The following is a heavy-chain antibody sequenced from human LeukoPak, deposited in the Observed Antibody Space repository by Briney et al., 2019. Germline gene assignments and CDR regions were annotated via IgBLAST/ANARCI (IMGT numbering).Heavy chain of an antibody. J-gene: IGHJ4*02. Sequence: PGGSLRLFCAASGFTVSSNYMSWVRQAPGKGLEWVSVIYSGGSTYYADSVKGRFTISRDNSKNTLYLQMNSLRAEDTAVYYCARVGSSSPPRVWGQGTLVTVSS. V-gene: IGHV3-53*01. CDR3: ARVGSSSPPRV. D-gene: IGHD6-19*01. CDR2: IYSGGST. CDR1: GFTVSSNY.